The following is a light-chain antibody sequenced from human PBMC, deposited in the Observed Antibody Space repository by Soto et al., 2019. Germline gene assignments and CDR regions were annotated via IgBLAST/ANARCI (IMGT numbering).Light chain of an antibody. CDR2: KAS. Sequence: DIQMTQSPSTLSGSVGDRVTITCRASQTISSWLEWYQQKPGKAPKLLIYKASTLKSGVPSRFRGSGSGTEFTLTISSLQPDDFEPYYCQHYNSYSEAFGQGTKVDIK. CDR1: QTISSW. J-gene: IGKJ1*01. V-gene: IGKV1-5*03. CDR3: QHYNSYSEA.